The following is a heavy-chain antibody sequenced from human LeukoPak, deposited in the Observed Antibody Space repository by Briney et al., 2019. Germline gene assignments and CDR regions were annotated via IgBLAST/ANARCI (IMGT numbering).Heavy chain of an antibody. D-gene: IGHD3-16*01. V-gene: IGHV4-59*01. J-gene: IGHJ5*02. Sequence: SGTLSLTCTVSGGSISGYYWSWIRQPPGKGLEWIAYIYYSGSTDYNPSLKSRVTISVDTSKNQFSLKLTSVTAADTAVYYCARGHYGFDPWGQGTLATVSS. CDR2: IYYSGST. CDR1: GGSISGYY. CDR3: ARGHYGFDP.